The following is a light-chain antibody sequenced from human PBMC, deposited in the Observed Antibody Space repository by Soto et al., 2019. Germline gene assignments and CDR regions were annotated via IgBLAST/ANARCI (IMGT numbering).Light chain of an antibody. Sequence: QPVLTQPPSVSGSPGQSVTISCTGTSSDVGRYNYVSWYQQRPGKAPKLIIYDVTKRPSGVPERFSGSKSGNTASLTISGLQADDEADYCCCAHTGTAILFGGGTRSPS. CDR2: DVT. J-gene: IGLJ2*01. CDR1: SSDVGRYNY. CDR3: CAHTGTAIL. V-gene: IGLV2-11*01.